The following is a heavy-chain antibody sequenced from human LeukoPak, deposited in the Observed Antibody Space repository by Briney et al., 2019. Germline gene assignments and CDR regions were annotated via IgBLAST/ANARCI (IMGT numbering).Heavy chain of an antibody. Sequence: PSEILSLTCTVSGDSINSFYWSWIRQPAGKGLEWIGRIYTSGSTNYSPSLKSRVTMSVDTSKNQFSLKLSSVTAADTAVYYCARDVVAAVGSFDYWGQGTQVTVSS. V-gene: IGHV4-4*07. J-gene: IGHJ4*02. CDR1: GDSINSFY. D-gene: IGHD2-2*01. CDR2: IYTSGST. CDR3: ARDVVAAVGSFDY.